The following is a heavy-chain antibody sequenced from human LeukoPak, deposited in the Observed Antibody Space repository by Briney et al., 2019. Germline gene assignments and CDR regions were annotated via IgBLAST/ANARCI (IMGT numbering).Heavy chain of an antibody. CDR2: IYYSGST. J-gene: IGHJ3*02. V-gene: IGHV4-39*07. CDR3: ARDVTIFGVVTNDAFDI. Sequence: SETLSLTCPVSGGSISSSSYYWGWLRQPPGKGLEWFGSIYYSGSTYYNLSLKSRVTISVDTSKNQFSLKLSSVTAADTAVYYCARDVTIFGVVTNDAFDIWGQGTMVIVSS. D-gene: IGHD3-3*01. CDR1: GGSISSSSYY.